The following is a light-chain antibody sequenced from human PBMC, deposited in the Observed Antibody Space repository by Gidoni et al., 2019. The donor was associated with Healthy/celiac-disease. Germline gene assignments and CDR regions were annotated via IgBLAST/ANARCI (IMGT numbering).Light chain of an antibody. CDR3: QKYNSAPRLT. Sequence: DIQLTQSPSSLSASVGDRVTITCRASQGISNYLAWYQQKPGKVPKLLIYAASTLQSGVPSRFSGSGSGTDFTLTISSLQPEDVATYYCQKYNSAPRLTFGGGTKVEIK. CDR2: AAS. J-gene: IGKJ4*01. V-gene: IGKV1-27*01. CDR1: QGISNY.